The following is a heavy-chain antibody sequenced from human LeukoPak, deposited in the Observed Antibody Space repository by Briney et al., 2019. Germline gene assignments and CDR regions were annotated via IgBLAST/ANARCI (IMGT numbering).Heavy chain of an antibody. CDR2: INHSGGT. CDR3: ARAPWSGYYLVDY. Sequence: SETLSLTCAVYGGSFSGYYWSWIRQPPGKGLEWIGEINHSGGTNYNPSLKSRVTISVDTSKNQFSLKLSSVTAADTAVYYCARAPWSGYYLVDYWGQGTLVTVSS. D-gene: IGHD3-3*01. CDR1: GGSFSGYY. J-gene: IGHJ4*02. V-gene: IGHV4-34*01.